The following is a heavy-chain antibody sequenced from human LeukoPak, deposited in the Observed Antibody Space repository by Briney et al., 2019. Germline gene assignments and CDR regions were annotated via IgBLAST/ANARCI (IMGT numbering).Heavy chain of an antibody. V-gene: IGHV3-7*01. CDR1: GFTFSSYW. CDR3: ARAFDGDGYNWDNFDY. D-gene: IGHD5-24*01. J-gene: IGHJ4*02. Sequence: GGSLRLSCAASGFTFSSYWMTWVRQAPGKGLEWVANIKQDGSEKYYVDSVKGRFTISRDNAKNSLYLQMNSLRAEDTAVYYCARAFDGDGYNWDNFDYWGQGTLVTVSS. CDR2: IKQDGSEK.